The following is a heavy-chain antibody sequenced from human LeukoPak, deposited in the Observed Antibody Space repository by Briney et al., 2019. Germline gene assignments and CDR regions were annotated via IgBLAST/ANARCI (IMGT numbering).Heavy chain of an antibody. CDR2: INHSGST. CDR3: ARRSRARYYYYGMDV. J-gene: IGHJ6*02. V-gene: IGHV4-34*01. CDR1: GGSFSGYY. Sequence: SETLSLTCAVYGGSFSGYYWSWIRQPPGKGLEWIGEINHSGSTNYNPSLKSRVTISVDTSKNQFSLKLSSVTAADTAVYYCARRSRARYYYYGMDVWGQGTTVTVSS.